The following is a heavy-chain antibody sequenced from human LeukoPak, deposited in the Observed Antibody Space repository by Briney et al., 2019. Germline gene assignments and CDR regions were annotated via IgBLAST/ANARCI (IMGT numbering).Heavy chain of an antibody. CDR1: GNSFSNYA. CDR2: IIPIFGTA. D-gene: IGHD3-16*01. V-gene: IGHV1-69*13. CDR3: TTRACHAGGCSSSFYYYYGLHF. J-gene: IGHJ6*02. Sequence: ASVTVSFKASGNSFSNYAVSWVRQAPGQGFEWMGGIIPIFGTADYAQKFQGRVTITADQSTSTTYMALSSLKSEDTATYYCTTRACHAGGCSSSFYYYYGLHFWGQGTTVSVSS.